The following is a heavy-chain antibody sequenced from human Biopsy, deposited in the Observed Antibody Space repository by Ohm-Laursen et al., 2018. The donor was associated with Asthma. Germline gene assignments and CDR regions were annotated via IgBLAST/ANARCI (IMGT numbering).Heavy chain of an antibody. V-gene: IGHV7-4-1*02. CDR2: IATSSGNP. Sequence: ASVKVSCKASGYTFTSYAINWLRQAPGQGLEWMGWIATSSGNPTYAQGFTPGRFVFSLDTSVTTAYLQITNLEPEDTAIYYCVRDQAHRDNWFDPWGQGTPVTVSS. CDR1: GYTFTSYA. CDR3: VRDQAHRDNWFDP. J-gene: IGHJ5*02. D-gene: IGHD1-14*01.